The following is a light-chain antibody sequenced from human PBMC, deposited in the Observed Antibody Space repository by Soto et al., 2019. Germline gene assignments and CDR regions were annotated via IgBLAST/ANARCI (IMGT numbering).Light chain of an antibody. CDR3: LLSYTAAYWV. V-gene: IGLV7-46*01. CDR1: TGAVTSGHS. Sequence: QAVVTQEPSLTVSPGGTVTLTCGSSTGAVTSGHSPFWFQQKPGQAPRTLISDSSNRLSWTPTRFSGSLLGGKDALTLSGAQPEDEADYYCLLSYTAAYWVFGGGTKVTVL. J-gene: IGLJ3*02. CDR2: DSS.